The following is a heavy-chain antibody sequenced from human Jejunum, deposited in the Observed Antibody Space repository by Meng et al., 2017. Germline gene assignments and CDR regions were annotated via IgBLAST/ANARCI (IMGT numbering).Heavy chain of an antibody. CDR1: GCPISTGSYY. CDR3: ARDRQDSSGWYGTFDY. V-gene: IGHV4-61*02. Sequence: SCTAPGCPISTGSYYWSGSRQPAGKGLEWIGRIYTSGSTYYNPSLKSRVTISVDTSRNQFFLKLSSVTAADTAVYYCARDRQDSSGWYGTFDYWGQGTLVTVSS. D-gene: IGHD6-19*01. J-gene: IGHJ4*02. CDR2: IYTSGST.